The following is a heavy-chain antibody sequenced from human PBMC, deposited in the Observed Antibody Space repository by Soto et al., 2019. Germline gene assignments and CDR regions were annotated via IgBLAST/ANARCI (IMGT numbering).Heavy chain of an antibody. CDR2: FFYSGST. D-gene: IGHD3-16*01. J-gene: IGHJ4*02. Sequence: QLQLQESGPGLVKPSETLSLTCTVSGGSISSSSYYWGWIRQPPGKGLEWIGSFFYSGSTYYKSSLKSRVTISADTSKNQFSLRLSSVTAADTAVFYCASIEMATMIIDYWGQGTLVTVSS. CDR3: ASIEMATMIIDY. CDR1: GGSISSSSYY. V-gene: IGHV4-39*01.